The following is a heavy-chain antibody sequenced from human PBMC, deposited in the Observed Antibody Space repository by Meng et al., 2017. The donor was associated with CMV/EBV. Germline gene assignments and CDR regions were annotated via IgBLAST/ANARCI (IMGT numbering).Heavy chain of an antibody. CDR1: GFTFSSYS. D-gene: IGHD6-13*01. J-gene: IGHJ6*02. CDR3: AREAGYSSSWYDGGGDYYDYYGMDV. Sequence: GESLKISCAASGFTFSSYSMNWVRQAPGKGLEWVSSISSSSSYIYYTDSVKGRFTISRDNAKNSLYLQMNSLRAEDTAVYYCAREAGYSSSWYDGGGDYYDYYGMDVWGQGTTVTVSS. V-gene: IGHV3-21*01. CDR2: ISSSSSYI.